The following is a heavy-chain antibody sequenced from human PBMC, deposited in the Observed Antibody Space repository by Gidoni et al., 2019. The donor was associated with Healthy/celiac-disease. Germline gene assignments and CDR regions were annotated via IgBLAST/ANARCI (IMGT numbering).Heavy chain of an antibody. CDR3: ARSRYYDSSGYPARLTYYYYYGMDV. J-gene: IGHJ6*02. CDR1: GGSFSGYY. Sequence: QVQLQQWGAGLLKPSETLSLTCAVYGGSFSGYYSSWIRQPPGKGLEWIGEINHSGSTNYNPSLKSRVTISVDTSKNQFSLKLSSVTAADTAVYYCARSRYYDSSGYPARLTYYYYYGMDVWGQGTTVTVSS. V-gene: IGHV4-34*01. D-gene: IGHD3-22*01. CDR2: INHSGST.